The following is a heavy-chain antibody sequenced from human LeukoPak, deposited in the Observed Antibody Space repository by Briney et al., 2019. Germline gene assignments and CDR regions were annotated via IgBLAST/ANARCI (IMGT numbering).Heavy chain of an antibody. V-gene: IGHV4-39*07. Sequence: SETLSLTCTVSGGSISSSSYYWGWIRQPPGKGLEWIGSIYYSGSTYCNPSLKSRVTISVDTSKNQFSLKLSSVTAADTAVYYCARQLELRFNWFDPWGQGTLVTVSS. D-gene: IGHD1-7*01. J-gene: IGHJ5*02. CDR1: GGSISSSSYY. CDR3: ARQLELRFNWFDP. CDR2: IYYSGST.